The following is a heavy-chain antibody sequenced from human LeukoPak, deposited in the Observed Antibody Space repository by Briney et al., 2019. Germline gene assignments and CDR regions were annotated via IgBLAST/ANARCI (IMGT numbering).Heavy chain of an antibody. CDR1: GFTFSXXG. Sequence: GRSLRLSCAASGFTFSXXGMHWVRXAPGKXXXXXXXXXXXXIXXXXXXXXXXXXXISXXNSKNTXYLXMNSLRAEGTAVYYCAXXSXGWSRYYYYGMDVWGQGTTVTVSS. CDR2: XXXXXIXX. CDR3: AXXSXGWSRYYYYGMDV. J-gene: IGHJ6*02. D-gene: IGHD6-19*01. V-gene: IGHV3-30*03.